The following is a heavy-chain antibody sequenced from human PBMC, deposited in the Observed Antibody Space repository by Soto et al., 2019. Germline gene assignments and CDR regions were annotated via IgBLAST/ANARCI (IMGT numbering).Heavy chain of an antibody. Sequence: XSLTCTVSGGSISSTSYYWVWIRQPPGKGLEWIGSFYYSGSTYYNPSLKSRVTISVDTSENQFSLKLNSVAAADTAGYXXXXXXXXGTVAGSGSFDYXGPGTLVTVSS. CDR2: FYYSGST. V-gene: IGHV4-39*01. CDR3: XXXXXXGTVAGSGSFDY. J-gene: IGHJ4*02. CDR1: GGSISSTSYY. D-gene: IGHD3-10*01.